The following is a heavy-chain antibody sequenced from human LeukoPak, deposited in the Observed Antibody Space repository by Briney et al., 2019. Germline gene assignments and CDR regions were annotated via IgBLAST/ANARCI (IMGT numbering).Heavy chain of an antibody. J-gene: IGHJ4*02. CDR3: AREASYSSSWATFDN. CDR1: GLGLSGSG. D-gene: IGHD6-13*01. V-gene: IGHV3-48*01. CDR2: ISVSGGII. Sequence: LPGGSLRLSCVASGLGLSGSGMTWVRQAPGKGLEWISYISVSGGIIYYADSVRGRFTISRDNAKNSLFLQMNSLTVEDTAVYYCAREASYSSSWATFDNWGQGTLVTV.